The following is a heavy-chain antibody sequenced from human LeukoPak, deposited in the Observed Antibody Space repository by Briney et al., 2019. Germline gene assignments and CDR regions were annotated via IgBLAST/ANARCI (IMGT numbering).Heavy chain of an antibody. V-gene: IGHV1-8*01. CDR3: ARRRGFRKYYYYMDV. Sequence: GASVTVSCKASGYTFTSYDINWVRQATGQGLEWMGWMNPNSGNTGYAQKFQGRVTMTRNTSISTAYMELSSLRSEDTAVYYCARRRGFRKYYYYMDVWGKGTTVTVPS. CDR2: MNPNSGNT. J-gene: IGHJ6*03. CDR1: GYTFTSYD. D-gene: IGHD2-15*01.